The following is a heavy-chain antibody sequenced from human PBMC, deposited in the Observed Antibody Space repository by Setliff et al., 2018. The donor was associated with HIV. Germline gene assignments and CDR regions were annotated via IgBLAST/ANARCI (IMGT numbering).Heavy chain of an antibody. CDR2: VNPYTGDT. CDR1: GYTFVGYY. V-gene: IGHV1-2*06. CDR3: ARGWAAYDSTGMTPY. Sequence: ASVKVSCKTSGYTFVGYYIHWVRLAPGQGLEWMGRVNPYTGDTDYGQRFQGRVTMTRDTSINTAYMELSRLRSDDTAVYYCARGWAAYDSTGMTPYWGQGTLVTVSS. D-gene: IGHD3-22*01. J-gene: IGHJ4*02.